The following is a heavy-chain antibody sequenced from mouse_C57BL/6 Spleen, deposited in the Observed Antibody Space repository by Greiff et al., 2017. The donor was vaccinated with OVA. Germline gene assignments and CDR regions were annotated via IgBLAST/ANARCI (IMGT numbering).Heavy chain of an antibody. Sequence: VQLQHSGAELVRPGTSVKVSCKASGYAFTNYLIEWVKQRPGQGLEWIGVINPGSGGTNYNEKFKGKATLTADKSSSTAYMQLSSLTSEDSAVYFCAVGAGSDYAMDYWGQGTSVTVSS. CDR3: AVGAGSDYAMDY. V-gene: IGHV1-54*01. D-gene: IGHD1-1*02. CDR2: INPGSGGT. J-gene: IGHJ4*01. CDR1: GYAFTNYL.